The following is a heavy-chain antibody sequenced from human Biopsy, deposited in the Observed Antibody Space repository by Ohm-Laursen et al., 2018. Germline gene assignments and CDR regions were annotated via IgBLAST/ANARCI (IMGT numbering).Heavy chain of an antibody. Sequence: GSLRLSCTASGFTFSGFSMNWVRQAPGKGLEWVSSISASGNHIYYTDSVKGRFTVSRDNGKNSVYLQMNSLRVEDTAVYYCARDGEAKHCKHGVCPSDFWGQGTLVTVSS. V-gene: IGHV3-21*01. CDR3: ARDGEAKHCKHGVCPSDF. CDR1: GFTFSGFS. J-gene: IGHJ4*02. D-gene: IGHD2-8*01. CDR2: ISASGNHI.